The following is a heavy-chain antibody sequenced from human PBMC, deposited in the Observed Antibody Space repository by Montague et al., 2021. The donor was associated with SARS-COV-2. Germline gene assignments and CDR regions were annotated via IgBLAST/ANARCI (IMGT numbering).Heavy chain of an antibody. V-gene: IGHV4-61*01. CDR1: GGSVSSGSHY. CDR2: IYYSGST. CDR3: ASVNTAGAY. Sequence: SETLSLTRTVSGGSVSSGSHYWSWIRQPPGKGLEWIGYIYYSGSTNYNPSLKSRVTISVDTSKNQFSLKLSSVTAADTAVYYCASVNTAGAYWGQGTLVTVSS. J-gene: IGHJ4*02. D-gene: IGHD7-27*01.